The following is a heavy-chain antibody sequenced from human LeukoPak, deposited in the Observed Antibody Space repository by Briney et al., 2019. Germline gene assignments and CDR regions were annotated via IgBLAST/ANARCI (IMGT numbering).Heavy chain of an antibody. D-gene: IGHD6-19*01. Sequence: PGGSLRLSCAASGFTFGSYAMSWVRQAPGKGLEWVSAISGSGGSTYYADSVKGRFTISRDNSKNTLYLQMNSLRAEDTAVYYCATEPKYPGYSSGWDYYGMDVWGQGTTVTVSS. CDR3: ATEPKYPGYSSGWDYYGMDV. J-gene: IGHJ6*02. CDR2: ISGSGGST. CDR1: GFTFGSYA. V-gene: IGHV3-23*01.